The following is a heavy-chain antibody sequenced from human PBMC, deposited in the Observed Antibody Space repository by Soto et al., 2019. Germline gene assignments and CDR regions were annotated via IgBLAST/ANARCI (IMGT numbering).Heavy chain of an antibody. Sequence: EVQLVESGGGLVQPGGSLKLSCAASGFTFSDSAMHWVRQASGKGLEWVGRIKTKPNNYATAYGASVQGRFTISRDHSKSTAYLQMKSLKTEDTALYYCTRWAEADCGAGSCRNWFDAWGQGILVTVSS. CDR2: IKTKPNNYAT. V-gene: IGHV3-73*01. D-gene: IGHD2-15*01. CDR1: GFTFSDSA. CDR3: TRWAEADCGAGSCRNWFDA. J-gene: IGHJ5*02.